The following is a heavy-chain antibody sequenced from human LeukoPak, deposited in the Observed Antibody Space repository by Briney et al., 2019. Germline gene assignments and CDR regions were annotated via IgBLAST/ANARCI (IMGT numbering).Heavy chain of an antibody. J-gene: IGHJ4*02. V-gene: IGHV3-23*01. CDR1: GSTFSSFA. Sequence: GGSLRLSCAASGSTFSSFAMSWVRQAPGKGLEWVSIISGSGGSTSYADSVKGRFTISRDNSKNTLYLQMNSLSAEDSALYYCAKNSRSSGHYLDYWGQGTLVTVSS. CDR3: AKNSRSSGHYLDY. D-gene: IGHD3-22*01. CDR2: ISGSGGST.